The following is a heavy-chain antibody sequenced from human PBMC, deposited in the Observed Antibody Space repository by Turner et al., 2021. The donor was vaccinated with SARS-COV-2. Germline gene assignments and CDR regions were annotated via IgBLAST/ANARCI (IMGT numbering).Heavy chain of an antibody. CDR2: ISYDGSNK. CDR1: GFTFSSYA. D-gene: IGHD3-10*01. CDR3: AREMGSGSDY. Sequence: QVQLVESGGGVVQPGRSLRLSCAASGFTFSSYAMHWVRQAPGKGLEWVAIISYDGSNKYYADSVKGRFTISRDNSKNTLYLQMNSLRAEDTAVYYCAREMGSGSDYWGQGTLVTVSS. V-gene: IGHV3-30*04. J-gene: IGHJ4*02.